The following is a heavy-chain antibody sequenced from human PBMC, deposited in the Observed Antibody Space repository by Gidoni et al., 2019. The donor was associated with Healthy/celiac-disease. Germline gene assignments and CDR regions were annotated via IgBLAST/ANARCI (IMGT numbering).Heavy chain of an antibody. J-gene: IGHJ4*02. CDR2: ISYDGSNK. Sequence: QVQLVQSGGGVVQLERSLSHSCAASGFTFSSYGMHWVRQAPGKGMGLVAVISYDGSNKYYADSVKGRFTISRDNSKNTLYLQMNSLRAEDTAVYYCAKDLGNWNYGEDFDYWGQGTLVTVSS. CDR1: GFTFSSYG. D-gene: IGHD1-7*01. V-gene: IGHV3-30*18. CDR3: AKDLGNWNYGEDFDY.